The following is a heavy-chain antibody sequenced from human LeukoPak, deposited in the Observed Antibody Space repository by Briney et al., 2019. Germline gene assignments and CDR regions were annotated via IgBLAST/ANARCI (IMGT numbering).Heavy chain of an antibody. J-gene: IGHJ6*03. CDR3: ARGALPYSSSWYAAGWGYYYYYMDV. V-gene: IGHV1-8*03. CDR1: GYTFTSYD. D-gene: IGHD6-13*01. CDR2: MNPNSGNT. Sequence: ASVKVSCKASGYTFTSYDINWVRQATGQGLEWMGWMNPNSGNTGYAQKFQGRVTITRNTSISTAYVELSSLRSEDTAVYYCARGALPYSSSWYAAGWGYYYYYMDVWGKGTTVTVSS.